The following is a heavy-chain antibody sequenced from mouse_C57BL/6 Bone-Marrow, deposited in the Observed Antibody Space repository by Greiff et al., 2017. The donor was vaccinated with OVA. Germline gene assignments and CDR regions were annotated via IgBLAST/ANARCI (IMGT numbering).Heavy chain of an antibody. V-gene: IGHV1-69*01. CDR3: AREDYDYDGYYFDY. D-gene: IGHD2-4*01. J-gene: IGHJ2*01. CDR2: IDPSDSYT. CDR1: GYTFTSYW. Sequence: VQLQQPGAELVMPGASVKLSCKASGYTFTSYWMHWVKQRPGQGLEWIGEIDPSDSYTNYNQKFKGKSTLTVDKSSSTAYMQLSSLTSEDSAVYYWAREDYDYDGYYFDYWGQGTTLTVSS.